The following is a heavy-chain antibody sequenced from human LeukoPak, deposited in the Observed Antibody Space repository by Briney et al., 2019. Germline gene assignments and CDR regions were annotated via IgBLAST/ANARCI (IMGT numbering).Heavy chain of an antibody. CDR3: ARAGTTYYFDY. Sequence: SETLSLTCTVSGGSISSSSYYWSWIRQPPGKGLEWIGEINHSGSTNYNPSLKSRVTISVDTSKNQFSLKLSSVTAADTAVYYCARAGTTYYFDYWGQGTLVTVSS. V-gene: IGHV4-39*07. CDR1: GGSISSSSYY. D-gene: IGHD1-7*01. CDR2: INHSGST. J-gene: IGHJ4*02.